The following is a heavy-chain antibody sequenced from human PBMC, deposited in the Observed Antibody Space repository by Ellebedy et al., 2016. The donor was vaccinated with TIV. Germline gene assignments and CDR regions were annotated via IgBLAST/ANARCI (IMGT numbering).Heavy chain of an antibody. J-gene: IGHJ6*02. D-gene: IGHD3-3*01. CDR2: ISSSGSTI. V-gene: IGHV3-11*01. CDR3: ARAVVEGDFWSGYFPVGLGVAGLGMDV. Sequence: GESLKISXAASGFTFSDYYMSWIRQAPGKGLEWVSYISSSGSTIYYADSVKGRFTISRDNSKNTLYLQMNSLRAEDTAVYYCARAVVEGDFWSGYFPVGLGVAGLGMDVWGQGTTVTVSS. CDR1: GFTFSDYY.